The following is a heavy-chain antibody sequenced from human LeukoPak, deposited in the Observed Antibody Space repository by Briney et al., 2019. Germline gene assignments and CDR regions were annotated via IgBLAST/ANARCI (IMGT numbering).Heavy chain of an antibody. J-gene: IGHJ5*02. Sequence: PSETLSLTCTVSGGSISSYYWSWIRQPPGKGLEWIGYIYYSGSTNYNPSLKSRVTISVDTSKNQFSLKLSSVTAADTAVYYCAIAGWVQHIMFDPWGQGTLVTVSS. CDR1: GGSISSYY. V-gene: IGHV4-59*01. CDR3: AIAGWVQHIMFDP. CDR2: IYYSGST. D-gene: IGHD5-18*01.